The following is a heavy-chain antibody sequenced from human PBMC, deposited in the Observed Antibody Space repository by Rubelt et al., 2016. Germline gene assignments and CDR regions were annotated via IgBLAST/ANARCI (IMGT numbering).Heavy chain of an antibody. V-gene: IGHV3-23*01. J-gene: IGHJ4*02. CDR3: AKDLRWGFDY. CDR1: GGSFSGYY. D-gene: IGHD4-23*01. CDR2: ISGSGGST. Sequence: VQLQQWGAGLLKPSETLSLTCAVYGGSFSGYYWSWIRQPPAKGLEWVSAISGSGGSTFSADSVKGLITISRDNSQSTLYLQMNSLRAEDTDIYYCAKDLRWGFDYWGQGTLVTVSS.